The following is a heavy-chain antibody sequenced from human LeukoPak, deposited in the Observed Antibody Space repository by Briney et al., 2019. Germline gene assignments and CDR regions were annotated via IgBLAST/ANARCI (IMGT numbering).Heavy chain of an antibody. J-gene: IGHJ4*02. D-gene: IGHD3-22*01. CDR3: AKAPLSYDSSGPFDY. CDR1: GFTFSSYA. V-gene: IGHV3-23*01. Sequence: GGSLRLSCATSGFTFSSYAMSWVRKAPGKGLEWVSAISGNGVSTYYADSVKGRFTISRDNSKNTLYLQMNSLRAEDTAVYYCAKAPLSYDSSGPFDYWGQGTLVTVSS. CDR2: ISGNGVST.